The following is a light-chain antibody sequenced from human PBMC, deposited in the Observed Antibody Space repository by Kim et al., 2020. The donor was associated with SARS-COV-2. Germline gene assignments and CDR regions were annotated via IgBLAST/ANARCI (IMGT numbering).Light chain of an antibody. CDR3: QQYYSAPWT. Sequence: DIVMTQSPDSLAVSLGERAALTCKSSQSVLDRSNNKNSLAWYQQKPGQPPKLLIYWASIRDSGVPDRFSGSGSGTDFTLTISNLQAEDVAVYYCQQYYSAPWTFGPGTKVDIK. J-gene: IGKJ1*01. V-gene: IGKV4-1*01. CDR1: QSVLDRSNNKNS. CDR2: WAS.